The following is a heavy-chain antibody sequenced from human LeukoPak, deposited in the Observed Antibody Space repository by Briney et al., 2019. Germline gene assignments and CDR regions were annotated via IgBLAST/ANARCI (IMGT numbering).Heavy chain of an antibody. Sequence: GASVKVSCKASGYTFTGYYMRWVRQAPGQGLEWMGWINPNSGGTNYAQKFQGRVTMTRDTSISTAYMELSRLRSDDTAVYYCARPDYYDSSGLDYWGQGTLVTVSS. J-gene: IGHJ4*02. V-gene: IGHV1-2*02. CDR1: GYTFTGYY. CDR3: ARPDYYDSSGLDY. D-gene: IGHD3-22*01. CDR2: INPNSGGT.